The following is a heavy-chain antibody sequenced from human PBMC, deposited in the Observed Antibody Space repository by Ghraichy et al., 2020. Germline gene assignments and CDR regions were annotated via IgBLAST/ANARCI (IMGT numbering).Heavy chain of an antibody. CDR3: ARGGRLRKEMATDSYYFDY. CDR1: GGSISSGGYY. Sequence: SETLSLTCTVSGGSISSGGYYWRWIRQHPGKGLEWIGYIYYSGSTYYNPSLKSRVTISVDTSKNQFSLKLSSVTAADTAVYYCARGGRLRKEMATDSYYFDYWGQGTLVTVSS. J-gene: IGHJ4*02. V-gene: IGHV4-31*03. CDR2: IYYSGST. D-gene: IGHD5-24*01.